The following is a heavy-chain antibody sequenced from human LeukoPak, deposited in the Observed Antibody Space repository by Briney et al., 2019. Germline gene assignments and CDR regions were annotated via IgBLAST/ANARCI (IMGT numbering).Heavy chain of an antibody. CDR2: INHSGST. V-gene: IGHV4-34*01. D-gene: IGHD3-16*01. CDR3: ARVWGRSTSPRDY. J-gene: IGHJ4*02. CDR1: GFTFSSYS. Sequence: PGGSLRLSCAASGFTFSSYSMNWIRQPPGKGLEWIGEINHSGSTNYNPSLKSRVTISVDTSKNQFSLKLSSVTAADTAVYYCARVWGRSTSPRDYWGQGTLVTVSS.